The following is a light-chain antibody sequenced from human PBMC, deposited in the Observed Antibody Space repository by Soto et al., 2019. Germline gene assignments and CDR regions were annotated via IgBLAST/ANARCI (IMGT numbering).Light chain of an antibody. Sequence: QSVLTQPASVSGSPGQSITISCTGTTSDVGGYNFVSWYQLHPGKAPKLMIFEVSNRPSGVSNRFSGSKSGNTASLTISGLQAEDEADYYCSSYTSSRTRVFGTGTKLTVL. CDR2: EVS. CDR3: SSYTSSRTRV. CDR1: TSDVGGYNF. V-gene: IGLV2-14*01. J-gene: IGLJ1*01.